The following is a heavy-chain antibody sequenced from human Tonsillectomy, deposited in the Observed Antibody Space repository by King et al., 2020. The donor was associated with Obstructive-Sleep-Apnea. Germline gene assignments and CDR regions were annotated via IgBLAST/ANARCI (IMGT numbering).Heavy chain of an antibody. Sequence: VQLVESGGGVVQPGRSLRLSCAASGFTFSSYGMHWVRQAPGKGLEWVAVISYDGSNKYYADSVKGRFTISRDNSKNTLYLQMNSLRAEDTAVYYCAKPGTAMVLPYFDYWGQGTLVTVSS. CDR1: GFTFSSYG. CDR3: AKPGTAMVLPYFDY. J-gene: IGHJ4*02. D-gene: IGHD5-18*01. CDR2: ISYDGSNK. V-gene: IGHV3-30*18.